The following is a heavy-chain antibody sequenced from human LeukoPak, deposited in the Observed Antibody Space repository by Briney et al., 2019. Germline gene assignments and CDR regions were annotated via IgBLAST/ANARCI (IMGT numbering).Heavy chain of an antibody. D-gene: IGHD3-22*01. CDR1: GFTFSNSG. CDR2: IWYDGSNK. Sequence: PGRSLRLSCAASGFTFSNSGMHWVRQAPGKGLEWVAVIWYDGSNKYYADSVKGRFTISRDNSKNTLYLQMNSLRAEDTAVYYCARNYYYDSSGFYAPWGQGTLVTVSS. J-gene: IGHJ5*02. V-gene: IGHV3-33*01. CDR3: ARNYYYDSSGFYAP.